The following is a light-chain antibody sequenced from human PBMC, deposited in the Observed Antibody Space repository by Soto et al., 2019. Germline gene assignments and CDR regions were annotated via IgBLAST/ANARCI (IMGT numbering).Light chain of an antibody. V-gene: IGLV2-14*03. CDR3: SSYTAYTTYV. CDR2: DVS. Sequence: QSVLTQPASVSGAPGQSITISCTGTDSDVGGFNYVSWYQQYPGKAPKLMIHDVSDRPSGVSNRFSGSKSGNTASLTISGLQAEDEADYYCSSYTAYTTYVFGTGTKVTVL. J-gene: IGLJ1*01. CDR1: DSDVGGFNY.